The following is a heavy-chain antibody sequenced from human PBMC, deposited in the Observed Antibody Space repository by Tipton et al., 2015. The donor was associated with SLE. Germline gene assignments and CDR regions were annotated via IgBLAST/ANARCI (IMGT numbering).Heavy chain of an antibody. J-gene: IGHJ2*01. Sequence: TLSLTCSLSGGSISAYYWSWIRQSPGMGLEWIGYVHYSGSTNYNPSLRGRVTVSVDTSKNQFSLKLNSVTAADTAVYYCARVRRDSSSWAWYFDLWGRGTLVSVSS. CDR2: VHYSGST. D-gene: IGHD6-13*01. CDR3: ARVRRDSSSWAWYFDL. CDR1: GGSISAYY. V-gene: IGHV4-59*01.